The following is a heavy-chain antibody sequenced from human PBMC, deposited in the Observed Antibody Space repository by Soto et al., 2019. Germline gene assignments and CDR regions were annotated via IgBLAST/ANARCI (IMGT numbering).Heavy chain of an antibody. J-gene: IGHJ6*02. CDR2: ITYEGSQI. CDR1: GFTFPRFG. CDR3: AKGRGEMNWANYYGLDV. V-gene: IGHV3-30*18. Sequence: QVQLVESGGGVVQPGRSLRLSCAASGFTFPRFGMHWVRQAPGKGLEWVALITYEGSQIYYADAVKGRFTISRDNGANTLSLQMDNLRTEDTATYFCAKGRGEMNWANYYGLDVWGQGTTVTVSS. D-gene: IGHD7-27*01.